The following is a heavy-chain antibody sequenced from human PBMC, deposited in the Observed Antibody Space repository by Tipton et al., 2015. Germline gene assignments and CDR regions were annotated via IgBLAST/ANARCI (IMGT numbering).Heavy chain of an antibody. D-gene: IGHD2-15*01. J-gene: IGHJ3*01. V-gene: IGHV4-59*01. CDR3: ARRERERENCTGGSCEAFDV. Sequence: PGLVKPSETLSLTCNVSDDSFTNYKWTWIRQSPGKGLEWIGYSDETGRSNYSPSLRSRASISLDTSNKYFSLKLTSVTAADTAVYFCARRERERENCTGGSCEAFDVWGRGIIVTVSS. CDR2: SDETGRS. CDR1: DDSFTNYK.